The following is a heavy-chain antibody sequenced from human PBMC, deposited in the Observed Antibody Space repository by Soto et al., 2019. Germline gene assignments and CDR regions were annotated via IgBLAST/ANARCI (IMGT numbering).Heavy chain of an antibody. V-gene: IGHV4-61*01. Sequence: SETLSLTCTVSGGFVNSDTHSWSWIRQTPGKRLEWIGFIYSGGSTKNPSLRSRVTMSVDTSKNQFSLKLSSVTAADTAVYYCARQAEDSYGPFDYWGQGTLVTVSS. J-gene: IGHJ4*02. CDR1: GGFVNSDTHS. CDR2: IYSGGST. D-gene: IGHD5-18*01. CDR3: ARQAEDSYGPFDY.